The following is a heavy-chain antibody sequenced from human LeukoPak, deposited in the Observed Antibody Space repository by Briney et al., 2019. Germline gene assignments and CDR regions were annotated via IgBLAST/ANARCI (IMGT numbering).Heavy chain of an antibody. Sequence: GASVKVSCKASGYTFTGYYMHWVRQAPGQGLEWMGWINPNSGGTNYAQKFQGRVTMTRDTSISTAYMELSRLRSDDTAVYYCASRGYSYGPDPDFDYWGQGTLVTVSS. CDR3: ASRGYSYGPDPDFDY. CDR2: INPNSGGT. J-gene: IGHJ4*02. D-gene: IGHD5-18*01. V-gene: IGHV1-2*02. CDR1: GYTFTGYY.